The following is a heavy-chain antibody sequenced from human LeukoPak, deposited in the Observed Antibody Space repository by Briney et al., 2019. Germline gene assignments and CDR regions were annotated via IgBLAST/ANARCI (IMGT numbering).Heavy chain of an antibody. CDR2: INHNGNVN. D-gene: IGHD6-19*01. CDR1: GFTFSSYW. Sequence: GGSLRLSCAASGFTFSSYWMNWARQAPGKGLEWVASINHNGNVNYYVDSVKGRFTISRDNAKNSLYLQMSNLRAEDTAVYYCASRIAVAGNYYYYGMDVWGQGTTVTVSS. V-gene: IGHV3-7*03. J-gene: IGHJ6*02. CDR3: ASRIAVAGNYYYYGMDV.